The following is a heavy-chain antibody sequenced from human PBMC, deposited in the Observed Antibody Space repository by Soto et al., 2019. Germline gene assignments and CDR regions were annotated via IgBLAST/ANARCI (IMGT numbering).Heavy chain of an antibody. CDR2: IIPIFGTA. CDR1: GGTFSSYA. Sequence: QVQLVQSGAEVKKPGSSVKVSCKASGGTFSSYAISWVRQAPGQGLEWMGGIIPIFGTANYAQKFQGRVTITADESTSPAYMELSSLRSEDTAVYYCAKGGYCSSTSCYHNWFDPWGQGTLVTVSS. V-gene: IGHV1-69*01. CDR3: AKGGYCSSTSCYHNWFDP. J-gene: IGHJ5*02. D-gene: IGHD2-2*01.